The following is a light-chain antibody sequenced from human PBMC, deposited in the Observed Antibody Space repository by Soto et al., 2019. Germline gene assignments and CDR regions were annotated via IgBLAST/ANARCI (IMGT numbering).Light chain of an antibody. CDR3: QQYDKWPFT. J-gene: IGKJ3*01. CDR2: GAS. CDR1: QSVSSN. Sequence: EIVMTQSPATLSVSPGERATLSCRASQSVSSNLAWYQQKPGQAPRLLMYGASTRATGIPARFSGSGSGTEFTLTISSLQSEDFAVYYCQQYDKWPFTFGPGTKVDIK. V-gene: IGKV3-15*01.